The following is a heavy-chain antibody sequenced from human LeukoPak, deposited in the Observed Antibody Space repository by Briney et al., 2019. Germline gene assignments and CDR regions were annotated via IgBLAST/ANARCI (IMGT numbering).Heavy chain of an antibody. CDR2: ISSSGNDI. CDR1: GFSFSSYE. V-gene: IGHV3-48*03. Sequence: PGGSLRLSCAASGFSFSSYEMNWVRQAPGKGLEWVSYISSSGNDIYYADSVKGRFTISRDNAKNSVYLQMISLRDDDTAVYYCTRDRAYGALDYWGQGTLVTVSS. J-gene: IGHJ4*02. CDR3: TRDRAYGALDY. D-gene: IGHD4/OR15-4a*01.